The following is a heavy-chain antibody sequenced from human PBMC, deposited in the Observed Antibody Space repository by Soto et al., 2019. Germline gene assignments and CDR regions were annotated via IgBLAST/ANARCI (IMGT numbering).Heavy chain of an antibody. Sequence: EVQLVESGGGLVKPGGSLRLSCAASGFIFSSYTMNWVRQAPGKGLEWVSAISASSTYIYYADSLKGRFTITRENAYNSLYMHMNGRGTDETAVYYCARGWLRDSWMYWGQGTLVTVSS. D-gene: IGHD5-12*01. CDR2: ISASSTYI. V-gene: IGHV3-21*01. CDR3: ARGWLRDSWMY. J-gene: IGHJ4*02. CDR1: GFIFSSYT.